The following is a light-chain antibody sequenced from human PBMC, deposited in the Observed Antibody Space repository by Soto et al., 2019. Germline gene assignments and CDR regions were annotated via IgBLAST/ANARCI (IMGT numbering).Light chain of an antibody. Sequence: SALTQPPSASGSPGQSVTISCTGTSSDVGAYYSVSWYQQHPGKAPKLMIYEVTKRPSGVPDRFSGSKSGSTASLTVSGLQAEYEADYYCSSYTSSTTGVFGTGTKVTVL. J-gene: IGLJ1*01. CDR3: SSYTSSTTGV. V-gene: IGLV2-8*01. CDR1: SSDVGAYYS. CDR2: EVT.